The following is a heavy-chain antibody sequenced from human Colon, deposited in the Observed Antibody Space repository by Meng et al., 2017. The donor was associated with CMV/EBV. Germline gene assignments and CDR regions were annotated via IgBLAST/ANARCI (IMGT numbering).Heavy chain of an antibody. CDR2: VSGYDGDT. Sequence: ASVKVSCKASGFTLSNNGVTWVRQAPGQGLELVGWVSGYDGDTKYVQKFQGRVTLTADTSKNTAYLELRTLRSDDQAVYYCVRDRRLYFLMGEYFLDHWGQGTLVTVSS. J-gene: IGHJ4*02. CDR3: VRDRRLYFLMGEYFLDH. V-gene: IGHV1-18*01. CDR1: GFTLSNNG. D-gene: IGHD2/OR15-2a*01.